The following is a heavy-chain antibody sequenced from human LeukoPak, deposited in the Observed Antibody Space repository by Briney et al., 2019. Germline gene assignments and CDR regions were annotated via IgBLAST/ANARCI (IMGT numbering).Heavy chain of an antibody. CDR1: GYTFTSYG. CDR2: ISAYNGNT. CDR3: ARVDRVGASRGCDY. J-gene: IGHJ4*02. Sequence: ASVKVSCTASGYTFTSYGISWVRQAPGQGLEWMRWISAYNGNTNYAQKLQGRVTMTTDTSTSTGYMELRSLRSDDTAVYYCARVDRVGASRGCDYWGQGTLVTVSS. V-gene: IGHV1-18*01. D-gene: IGHD1-26*01.